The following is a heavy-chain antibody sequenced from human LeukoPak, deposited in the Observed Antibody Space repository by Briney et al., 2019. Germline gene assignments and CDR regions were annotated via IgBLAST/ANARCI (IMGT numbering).Heavy chain of an antibody. J-gene: IGHJ4*02. D-gene: IGHD1-26*01. Sequence: EASVKVSCKASGYTFISYGISWVRQAPGQGLEGMGGISAYNGTTKYTQKLQGRVTVTTATSKSTAYMELRSLRSDDTAVYYCARDVSSGSWWEGETFDYWGQGTLVIVPS. V-gene: IGHV1-18*01. CDR3: ARDVSSGSWWEGETFDY. CDR2: ISAYNGTT. CDR1: GYTFISYG.